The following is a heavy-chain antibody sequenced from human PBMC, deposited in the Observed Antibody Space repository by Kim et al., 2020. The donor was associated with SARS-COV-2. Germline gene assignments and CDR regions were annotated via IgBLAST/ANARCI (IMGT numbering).Heavy chain of an antibody. D-gene: IGHD2-15*01. CDR1: GYTFTSYV. CDR2: INPNTGKP. J-gene: IGHJ6*02. V-gene: IGHV7-4-1*02. Sequence: ASVKVSCKASGYTFTSYVMNWVRQAPGQGLEWMGWINPNTGKPTYAQGFTGRFVFSMDTSVSTAYLQISSLKADDTAVYYCAKDLCRGGSCYYGMDVWGQ. CDR3: AKDLCRGGSCYYGMDV.